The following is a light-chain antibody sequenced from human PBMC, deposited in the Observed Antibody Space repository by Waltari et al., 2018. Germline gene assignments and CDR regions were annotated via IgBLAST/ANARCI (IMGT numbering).Light chain of an antibody. Sequence: SYELTQPPSVSVSPGQTARITCSGDALPKQYAYWYQQKPGQAPGLVIYKDSERPSGSPERFSGSSSGTTVTLTISGVQAEDEADYYCQSADSSGTYVVFGGGTKLTVL. J-gene: IGLJ2*01. CDR3: QSADSSGTYVV. V-gene: IGLV3-25*03. CDR1: ALPKQY. CDR2: KDS.